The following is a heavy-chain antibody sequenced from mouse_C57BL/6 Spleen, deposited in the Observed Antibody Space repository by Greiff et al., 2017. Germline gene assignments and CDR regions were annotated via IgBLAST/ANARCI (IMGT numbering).Heavy chain of an antibody. CDR3: ATNWDWFAY. CDR1: GYTFTSYW. Sequence: VQLQQSGAELVMPGASVKLSCKASGYTFTSYWMHWVKQRPGQGLEWIGEIDPSDSYTNYNQKFKGKSTLTVDKSSSTAYMQLSSLTSEDSAVYYCATNWDWFAYWGQGTLVTVSA. J-gene: IGHJ3*01. V-gene: IGHV1-69*01. D-gene: IGHD4-1*02. CDR2: IDPSDSYT.